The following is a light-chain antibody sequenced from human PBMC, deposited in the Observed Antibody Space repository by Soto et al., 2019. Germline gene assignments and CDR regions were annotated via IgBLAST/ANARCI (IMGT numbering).Light chain of an antibody. V-gene: IGKV3-15*01. Sequence: EIVMTQSPATLSVSPGERATLSCRASQSVSRNLAWYQQKPGQAPRLLIYGASTRATGIPARFSGSGSGTELTLTISSLQSEDFAVYYCQQYNNWPPKYTFGQGTKLEIK. CDR3: QQYNNWPPKYT. J-gene: IGKJ2*01. CDR1: QSVSRN. CDR2: GAS.